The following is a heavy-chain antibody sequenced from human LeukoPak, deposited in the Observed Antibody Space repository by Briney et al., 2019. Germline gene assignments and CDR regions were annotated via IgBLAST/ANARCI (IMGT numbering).Heavy chain of an antibody. V-gene: IGHV1-8*03. D-gene: IGHD6-13*01. J-gene: IGHJ4*02. CDR1: GGTFTSYD. Sequence: ASVKVSCKASGGTFTSYDINWVRQATGQGLEWMGWMNPNSGNTGYAQKFQGRVAITRNTSISTAYMELSSLRSEDTAVYYCARSSIIAAAGPYYFDYWGQGTLVTVSS. CDR3: ARSSIIAAAGPYYFDY. CDR2: MNPNSGNT.